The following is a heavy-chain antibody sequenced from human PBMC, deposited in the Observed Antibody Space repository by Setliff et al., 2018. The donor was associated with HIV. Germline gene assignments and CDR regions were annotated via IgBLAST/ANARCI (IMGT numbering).Heavy chain of an antibody. J-gene: IGHJ4*02. CDR1: GYTFTTYA. CDR3: VSPMFYDGTVV. V-gene: IGHV1-3*01. D-gene: IGHD1-1*01. CDR2: INAGNGNT. Sequence: ASVKVSCKASGYTFTTYAIHWVRQAPGQRLEFMGWINAGNGNTKYSQRFQDRVSITKDTSAHTAYMELTRLRSEDTAVYYCVSPMFYDGTVVWGQGTLVTVSS.